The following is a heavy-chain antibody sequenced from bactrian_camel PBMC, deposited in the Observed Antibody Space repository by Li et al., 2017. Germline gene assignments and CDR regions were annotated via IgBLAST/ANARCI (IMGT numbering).Heavy chain of an antibody. CDR1: GLPFSDYA. J-gene: IGHJ4*01. D-gene: IGHD3*01. V-gene: IGHV3S61*01. Sequence: QLVESGGGLVQDGGSLRLSCTVSGLPFSDYAMGWFRQVPGKEREGVSCISGSGGNTYYEDSVKGRFAISRDNTKNTLFLEMNNLKPEDTAVYYCAAEPANDDEFGGCVDFTPGTQVTVS. CDR2: ISGSGGNT.